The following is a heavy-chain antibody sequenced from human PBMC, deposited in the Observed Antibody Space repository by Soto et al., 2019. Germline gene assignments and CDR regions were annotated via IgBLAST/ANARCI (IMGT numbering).Heavy chain of an antibody. D-gene: IGHD6-19*01. Sequence: GGSLRLSCXASGFIFTSYSMVWVRLAPGKGLEWVASISSGSDSIFYADSVKGRFTVSRDNAKNSLFLQMNNVRAEDTAVYFCARDRSADRFVQYFQHWGQGTQVTVSS. CDR1: GFIFTSYS. V-gene: IGHV3-21*01. CDR3: ARDRSADRFVQYFQH. J-gene: IGHJ1*01. CDR2: ISSGSDSI.